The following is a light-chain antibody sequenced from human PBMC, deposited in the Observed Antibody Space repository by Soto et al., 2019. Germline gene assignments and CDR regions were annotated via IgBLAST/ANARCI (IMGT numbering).Light chain of an antibody. V-gene: IGKV3-20*01. CDR3: QQYGSTPYT. CDR2: GAS. CDR1: QSVSSSY. J-gene: IGKJ2*01. Sequence: EIVLTQSPGTLSLSPGARATLSCRASQSVSSSYLAWYQQKPGQAPRLLIYGASSRTTGIPDRFSGSGSGTDFALTISRLEAEDLAVYYCQQYGSTPYTFGQGTKLEIK.